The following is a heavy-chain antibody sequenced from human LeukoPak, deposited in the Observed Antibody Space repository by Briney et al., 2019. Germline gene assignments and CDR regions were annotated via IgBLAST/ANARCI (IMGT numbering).Heavy chain of an antibody. Sequence: SVKVSCKASGGTFSSYAISWVRQAPGQGLEWMGGIIPIFGTANNAQKFQGRVTITADKSTSTDYMELSSLRSEETAVYYCARGAGVIVVVPAAHWYFDLWGRGTLVTVSS. V-gene: IGHV1-69*06. CDR3: ARGAGVIVVVPAAHWYFDL. CDR2: IIPIFGTA. D-gene: IGHD2-2*01. CDR1: GGTFSSYA. J-gene: IGHJ2*01.